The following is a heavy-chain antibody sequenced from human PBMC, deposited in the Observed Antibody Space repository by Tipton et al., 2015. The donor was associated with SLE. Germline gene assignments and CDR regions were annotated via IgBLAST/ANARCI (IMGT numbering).Heavy chain of an antibody. D-gene: IGHD6-19*01. J-gene: IGHJ1*01. CDR3: ARGPDWSVAGTDYFHH. Sequence: SLRLSCAASGFTFSSYWMHWVRQAPGKGLVWVSRINSDGSSTTYADSVKGRFTISRDNAKNTLYLQMNSLRAEATAVYYCARGPDWSVAGTDYFHHGGQAALVTVSS. CDR2: INSDGSST. CDR1: GFTFSSYW. V-gene: IGHV3-74*03.